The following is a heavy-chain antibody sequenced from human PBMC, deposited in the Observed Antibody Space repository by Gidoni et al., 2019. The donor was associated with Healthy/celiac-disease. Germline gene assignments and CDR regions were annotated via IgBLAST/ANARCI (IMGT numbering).Heavy chain of an antibody. Sequence: QVQLVQSGAEVKKPGSSVKVSCKASGGTFSSYAIRWVRQAPGQGLEWMGGIIPIFGTANDAQKCQGRVTITADESTSTAYMELSSLRSEDTAVYYCAASQDGYNLFDYWGQGTLVTVSS. CDR1: GGTFSSYA. D-gene: IGHD5-12*01. CDR2: IIPIFGTA. J-gene: IGHJ4*02. V-gene: IGHV1-69*01. CDR3: AASQDGYNLFDY.